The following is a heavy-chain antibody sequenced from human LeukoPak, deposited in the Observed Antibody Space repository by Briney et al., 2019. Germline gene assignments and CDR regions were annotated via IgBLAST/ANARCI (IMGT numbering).Heavy chain of an antibody. D-gene: IGHD1-26*01. CDR1: GYTFTSYG. J-gene: IGHJ4*02. CDR2: ISAYNGNT. Sequence: GASVKVSCKASGYTFTSYGISWVRQAPGQGLEWMGWISAYNGNTNYAQKLQGRVTMTTDTSTSTAYMELRSLRSDDAAVYYCARDCLRGRLARAHVGATDYWGQGTLVTVSS. V-gene: IGHV1-18*01. CDR3: ARDCLRGRLARAHVGATDY.